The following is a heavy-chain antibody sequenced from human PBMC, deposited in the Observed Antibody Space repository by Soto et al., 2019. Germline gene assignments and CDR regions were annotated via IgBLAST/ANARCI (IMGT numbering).Heavy chain of an antibody. CDR2: TYYRSKWDN. CDR1: GDSVSSNSAA. J-gene: IGHJ6*02. Sequence: SQTLSLTCAISGDSVSSNSAAWNWIRQSPSRGLEWLGRTYYRSKWDNDYAVSVKSRITINPDTSKNQFSLQLNSVTPEDTAVYYCARGRGSSWYGYYYGMDVWGQGTTVTVSS. V-gene: IGHV6-1*01. D-gene: IGHD6-13*01. CDR3: ARGRGSSWYGYYYGMDV.